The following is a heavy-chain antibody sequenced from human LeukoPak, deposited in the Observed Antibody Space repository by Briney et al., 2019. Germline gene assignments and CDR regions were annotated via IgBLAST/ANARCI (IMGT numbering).Heavy chain of an antibody. Sequence: ASVKVSCKASGYTFTSYGISWVRQAPGQGLEWMGWISAYNGNTNYAQKIQGRVTMTTDTSTSTAYMELRSLRSDDTAVYYCARLCSSTSCYPHYYYGMDVWGKGTTVTVSS. CDR2: ISAYNGNT. V-gene: IGHV1-18*04. CDR1: GYTFTSYG. CDR3: ARLCSSTSCYPHYYYGMDV. D-gene: IGHD2-2*01. J-gene: IGHJ6*04.